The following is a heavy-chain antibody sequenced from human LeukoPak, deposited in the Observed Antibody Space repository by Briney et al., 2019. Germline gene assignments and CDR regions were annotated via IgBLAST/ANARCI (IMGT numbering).Heavy chain of an antibody. V-gene: IGHV3-23*01. CDR2: ISGSGGST. D-gene: IGHD3-3*01. J-gene: IGHJ4*02. CDR1: GFTFSSYA. CDR3: AKPYDFWSGLTPPFDY. Sequence: SGGSLRLSCAASGFTFSSYAMSWVRQAPGKGLEWVSAISGSGGSTYYADSVKGRFTISRDNSKNTLYLQMNSLRAEDTAVYYCAKPYDFWSGLTPPFDYWGQGTLVTVSS.